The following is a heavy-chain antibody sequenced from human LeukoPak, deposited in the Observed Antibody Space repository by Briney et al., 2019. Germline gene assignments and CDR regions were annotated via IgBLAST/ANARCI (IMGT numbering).Heavy chain of an antibody. D-gene: IGHD2/OR15-2a*01. CDR2: IKSNADGGTP. CDR1: GFSFMNAW. Sequence: GGSLRLSCAASGFSFMNAWMIWVRQAPGKGLEWVGRIKSNADGGTPDYAAPARGRFTISRDDSKNTLYLQMNSLKTEDTAVYHCTTFYHEYSPYWGRGTLVTVSS. J-gene: IGHJ4*02. V-gene: IGHV3-15*01. CDR3: TTFYHEYSPY.